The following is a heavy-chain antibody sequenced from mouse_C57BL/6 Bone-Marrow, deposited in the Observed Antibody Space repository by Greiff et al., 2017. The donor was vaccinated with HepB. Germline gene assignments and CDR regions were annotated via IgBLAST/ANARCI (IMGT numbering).Heavy chain of an antibody. V-gene: IGHV5-16*01. CDR2: INYDGSST. D-gene: IGHD3-2*02. J-gene: IGHJ2*01. Sequence: EVKLVESEGGLVQPGSSMKLSCTASGFTFSDYYMAWVRQVPEKSLEWVANINYDGSSTYYLDSLKSRFIISRDNAKNILYLQMSSLKSEDTATYYCARDFSQATPYFDYWGQGTTLTVSS. CDR3: ARDFSQATPYFDY. CDR1: GFTFSDYY.